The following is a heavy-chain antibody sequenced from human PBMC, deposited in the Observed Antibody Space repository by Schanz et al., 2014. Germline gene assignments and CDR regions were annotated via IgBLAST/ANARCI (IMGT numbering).Heavy chain of an antibody. CDR1: GYTLTNFD. Sequence: VQLVESGAEVQKPGASVKVSCKASGYTLTNFDINWVRQAPGQGLEWMGRISPSSGGTNYAQNFQGRVTMTKDTSINTVYMELSTLTSDDTAVYYCARESVSRTRLFDPWGQGTLVTVSS. V-gene: IGHV1-2*06. J-gene: IGHJ5*02. CDR2: ISPSSGGT. D-gene: IGHD3-3*01. CDR3: ARESVSRTRLFDP.